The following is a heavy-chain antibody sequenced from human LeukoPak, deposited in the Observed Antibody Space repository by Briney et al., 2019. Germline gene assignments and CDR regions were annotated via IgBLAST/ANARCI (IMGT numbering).Heavy chain of an antibody. CDR1: GFTFSSYA. V-gene: IGHV3-30*01. D-gene: IGHD2/OR15-2a*01. CDR3: ARDKDALALSTGFDY. J-gene: IGHJ4*02. CDR2: ISYDGSNK. Sequence: PGGSLRLSCAASGFTFSSYAMHWVRQAPGEGLEWVAVISYDGSNKYYADSVKGRFTISRDNSKNTLYLQMNSLRAEDTAVYYCARDKDALALSTGFDYWGQGTLVTVSS.